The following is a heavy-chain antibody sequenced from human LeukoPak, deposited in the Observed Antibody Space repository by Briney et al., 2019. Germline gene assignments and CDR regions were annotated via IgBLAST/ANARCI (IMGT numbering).Heavy chain of an antibody. J-gene: IGHJ4*02. CDR2: IYYSGST. D-gene: IGHD3-22*01. CDR1: GGSISSGGYY. V-gene: IGHV4-31*03. Sequence: SQTLSLTCTVSGGSISSGGYYWSWIRQHPGKGLEWSGYIYYSGSTYYNPSLKSRVTISVDTSKNQFSLKLSSVTAADTAVYYCARVNFPNYYDSSGYYYYFDYWGQGTLVTVSS. CDR3: ARVNFPNYYDSSGYYYYFDY.